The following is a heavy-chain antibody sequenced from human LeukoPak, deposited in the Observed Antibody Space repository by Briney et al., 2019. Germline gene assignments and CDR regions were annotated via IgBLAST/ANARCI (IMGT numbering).Heavy chain of an antibody. CDR2: INHSGST. CDR3: ARVDTAMVNDAFDN. J-gene: IGHJ3*02. D-gene: IGHD5-18*01. V-gene: IGHV4-34*01. CDR1: GGSFSGYY. Sequence: PSETLSLTCAVYGGSFSGYYWSWIRQPPGKGLEWIGEINHSGSTNYNPSLKSRVTISVDTSKNQFSLKLSSVAAADTAVYYCARVDTAMVNDAFDNWGQGTMVTVSS.